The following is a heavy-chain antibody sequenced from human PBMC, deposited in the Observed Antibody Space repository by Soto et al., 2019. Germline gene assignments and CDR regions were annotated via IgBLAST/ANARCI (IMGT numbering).Heavy chain of an antibody. Sequence: GVALRLSWAASGFTFGNYAISWVRQAPGKGLEWVSSITGTGSTTYYADSVKGRFTISRDNSKNTLYLQMHSLTAEDTAVYYCAKEVYTGTTSLFDYWGQGALVPVSS. CDR2: ITGTGSTT. J-gene: IGHJ4*02. CDR3: AKEVYTGTTSLFDY. V-gene: IGHV3-23*01. CDR1: GFTFGNYA. D-gene: IGHD1-7*01.